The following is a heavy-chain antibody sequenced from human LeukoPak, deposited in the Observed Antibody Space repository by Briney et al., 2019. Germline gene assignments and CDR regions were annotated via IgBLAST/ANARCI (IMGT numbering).Heavy chain of an antibody. CDR1: GYTFTSYA. V-gene: IGHV7-4-1*02. Sequence: ASVKVSCKASGYTFTSYAMNWVRQAPGQGLEWMGWINTNTGNPTYAQGFTGRFVFSLDTSVSTAYLQISSLKAEDTAVYYCARELQSDYAWGSYRKEWGYWGQGTLVTVSS. CDR2: INTNTGNP. CDR3: ARELQSDYAWGSYRKEWGY. J-gene: IGHJ4*02. D-gene: IGHD3-16*02.